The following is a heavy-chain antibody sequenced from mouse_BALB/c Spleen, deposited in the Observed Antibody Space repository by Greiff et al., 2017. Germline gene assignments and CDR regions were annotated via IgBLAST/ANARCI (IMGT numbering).Heavy chain of an antibody. V-gene: IGHV6-6*02. J-gene: IGHJ2*01. CDR2: IRLKSNNYAT. CDR1: GFTFSNYW. Sequence: EVKLMESGGGLVQPGGSMKLSCVASGFTFSNYWMNWVRQSPEKGLEWVAEIRLKSNNYATHYAESVKGRFTISRDDSKSSVYLQMNNLRAEDTGIYYCTQLNGRYWGQGTTLTVSS. D-gene: IGHD2-12*01. CDR3: TQLNGRY.